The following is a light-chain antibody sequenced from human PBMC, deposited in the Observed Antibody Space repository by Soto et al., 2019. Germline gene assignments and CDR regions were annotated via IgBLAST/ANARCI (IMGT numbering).Light chain of an antibody. V-gene: IGKV1-5*03. CDR3: QQYNDNWT. CDR1: QSISSW. CDR2: KAS. Sequence: DIQMTQSPSTLSASVGDRVTITCRASQSISSWLAWYQQKPGQAPKLLIYKASTLQSGVPSRFSGSGSGTEFTLAISRLQPDDSATYYCQQYNDNWTFGQGTKVDIK. J-gene: IGKJ1*01.